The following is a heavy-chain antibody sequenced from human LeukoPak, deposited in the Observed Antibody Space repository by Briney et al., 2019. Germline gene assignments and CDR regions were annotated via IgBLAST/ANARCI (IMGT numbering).Heavy chain of an antibody. J-gene: IGHJ4*02. V-gene: IGHV3-23*01. CDR2: ISGGST. CDR3: ATETNGRHYDY. CDR1: GFNFGNSA. Sequence: GGSLRLSCAASGFNFGNSAMTWVRQAPGKGLEWVSSISGGSTYYADSVKGRFTISRDSSRSTLFLQMNSLRAEDTAVYYCATETNGRHYDYWGQGTLLTVSS. D-gene: IGHD1-14*01.